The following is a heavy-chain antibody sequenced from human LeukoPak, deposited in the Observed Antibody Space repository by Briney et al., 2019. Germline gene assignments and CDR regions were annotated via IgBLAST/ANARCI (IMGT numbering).Heavy chain of an antibody. V-gene: IGHV3-48*03. Sequence: PGGSLRLSCAASGFTFRSYEMNWVRQAPGKGLEWVSYISSSGSTMYYADSVKGRFTISRDNAKNSLYLQMNGLRAEDTAVYYCATYYDSAGFDFDYWGQGTLVTVSS. CDR2: ISSSGSTM. J-gene: IGHJ4*02. CDR1: GFTFRSYE. CDR3: ATYYDSAGFDFDY. D-gene: IGHD3-22*01.